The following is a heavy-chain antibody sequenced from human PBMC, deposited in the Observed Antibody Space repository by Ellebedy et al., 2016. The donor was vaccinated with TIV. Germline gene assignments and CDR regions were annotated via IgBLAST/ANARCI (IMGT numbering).Heavy chain of an antibody. CDR1: GFTFSSYA. CDR2: IYHSGST. D-gene: IGHD1-26*01. CDR3: ARTVSEWGGSYFDY. J-gene: IGHJ4*02. Sequence: ESLKISCAASGFTFSSYAMTWIRQPPGKGLEWIGSIYHSGSTYYNPSLKSRVTISVDTSKNQFSLKLSSVTAADTAVYYCARTVSEWGGSYFDYWGQGTLVTVSS. V-gene: IGHV4-38-2*01.